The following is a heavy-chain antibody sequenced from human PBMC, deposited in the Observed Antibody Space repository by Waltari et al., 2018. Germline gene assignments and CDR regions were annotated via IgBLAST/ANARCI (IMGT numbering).Heavy chain of an antibody. Sequence: EVQLVESGGGLIQPGGSLRLSCAASGFTVSSNYMSWVRQAPGKGLEWVSVIYSGGSTSSAYSVKARFTISRDNSKNTLYLQMNSLRAEDTAVYYCARVVLTATRYRIVWDYYYYGMDVWGQGTTVTVSS. CDR3: ARVVLTATRYRIVWDYYYYGMDV. CDR2: IYSGGST. J-gene: IGHJ6*02. V-gene: IGHV3-53*01. D-gene: IGHD2-21*02. CDR1: GFTVSSNY.